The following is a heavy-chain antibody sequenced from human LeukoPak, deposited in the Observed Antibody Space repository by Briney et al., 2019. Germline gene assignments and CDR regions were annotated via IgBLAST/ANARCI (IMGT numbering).Heavy chain of an antibody. CDR3: AELGITMIGGV. Sequence: GGSLRLSCAASGFTFSSYEMNWVRQAPGKGLEWVSYISSSGSTIYYADSVKGRFTISRDNAKNSLYLQMSGLRAEDTAVYYCAELGITMIGGVWGKGTTVTISS. CDR2: ISSSGSTI. V-gene: IGHV3-48*03. J-gene: IGHJ6*04. CDR1: GFTFSSYE. D-gene: IGHD3-10*02.